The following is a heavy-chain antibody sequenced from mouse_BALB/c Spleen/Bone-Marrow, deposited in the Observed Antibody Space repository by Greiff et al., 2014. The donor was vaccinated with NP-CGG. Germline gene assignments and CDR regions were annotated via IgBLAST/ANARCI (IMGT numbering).Heavy chain of an antibody. J-gene: IGHJ2*01. V-gene: IGHV1-54*01. Sequence: QVQLQQSGAELVRPGTSAKVSCKASGHAFTNYLIEWVKQRPGQGLEWIGMINPGSGGTNYNEKFKGKATLTADKSSSTAYMQLSSLTSDDSAVYFCARRDGSYFDYWCQGTTLTVSS. CDR2: INPGSGGT. CDR3: ARRDGSYFDY. D-gene: IGHD3-3*01. CDR1: GHAFTNYL.